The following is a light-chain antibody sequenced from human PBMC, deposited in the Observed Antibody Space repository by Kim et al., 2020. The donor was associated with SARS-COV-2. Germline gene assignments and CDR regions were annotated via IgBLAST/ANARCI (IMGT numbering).Light chain of an antibody. CDR3: QQYNNWPPYT. CDR2: GAS. V-gene: IGKV3-15*01. Sequence: EIVMTQSPATLSVSAGERATLSCRASQSVSSNLAWYQQKPGQAPRLLIYGASTRATGIPARFSGSGSGTEFTLTISSLQSEDFAVYYCQQYNNWPPYTFGQGTKLE. CDR1: QSVSSN. J-gene: IGKJ2*01.